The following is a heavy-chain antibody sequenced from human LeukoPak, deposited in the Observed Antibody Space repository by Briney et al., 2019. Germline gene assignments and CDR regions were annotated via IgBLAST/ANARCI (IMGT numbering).Heavy chain of an antibody. V-gene: IGHV3-48*01. J-gene: IGHJ4*02. CDR3: AKILGSGQYFDY. Sequence: GESLRLSCAASGFTFSTYSMNWVRQAPGEGLEWLSYISSSGSTIYYADSVKGRFTISRDNSKNTLYLQMNSLRAEDTAFYYCAKILGSGQYFDYWGQGTLVTVSS. CDR1: GFTFSTYS. CDR2: ISSSGSTI. D-gene: IGHD3-3*01.